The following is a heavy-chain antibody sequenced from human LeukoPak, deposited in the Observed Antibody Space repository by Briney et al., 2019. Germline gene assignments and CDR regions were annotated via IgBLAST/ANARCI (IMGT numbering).Heavy chain of an antibody. CDR1: GYTFTGYY. J-gene: IGHJ1*01. CDR3: ARDLTRYSSSWYGYFQH. D-gene: IGHD6-13*01. V-gene: IGHV1-2*02. Sequence: ASVKVSCKASGYTFTGYYMHWVRQAPGQGLEGMGWIKPNSGGTNYAQKFQGRVTMTRDTSISTAYMELSRLRSDDTAVYYCARDLTRYSSSWYGYFQHWGQGTLVTVSS. CDR2: IKPNSGGT.